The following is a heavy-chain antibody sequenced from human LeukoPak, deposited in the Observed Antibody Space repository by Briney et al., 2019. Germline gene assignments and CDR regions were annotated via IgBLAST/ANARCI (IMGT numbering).Heavy chain of an antibody. CDR2: IYYSGTT. J-gene: IGHJ5*02. Sequence: SETLSLTCTVSGGSISGFFWTWIRQSPGKGLEYIGYIYYSGTTDYNPTLKSRVSMSVDTSKNQFFMNLTSVTAADTAIYYCARVGYGSGSWGWFDPWGQGTLVTVSS. CDR1: GGSISGFF. D-gene: IGHD3-10*01. CDR3: ARVGYGSGSWGWFDP. V-gene: IGHV4-59*01.